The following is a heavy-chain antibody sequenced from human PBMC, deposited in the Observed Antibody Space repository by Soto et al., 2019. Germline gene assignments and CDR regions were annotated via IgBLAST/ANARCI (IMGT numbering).Heavy chain of an antibody. Sequence: SQTLSLTCAISGDSVSSNSAAWNWIRQSPSRGLEWLGRTYYRSKWYNDYAVSVKSRITINPDTSKNQFSLQLNSVTPEDTAVYYCASGIAAAGTVAFDIWGQGTMVNVSS. CDR2: TYYRSKWYN. CDR3: ASGIAAAGTVAFDI. J-gene: IGHJ3*02. CDR1: GDSVSSNSAA. D-gene: IGHD6-13*01. V-gene: IGHV6-1*01.